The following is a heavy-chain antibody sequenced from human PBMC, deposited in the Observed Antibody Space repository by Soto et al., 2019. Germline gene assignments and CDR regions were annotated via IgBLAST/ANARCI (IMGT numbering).Heavy chain of an antibody. CDR2: ISSSSSYI. D-gene: IGHD6-6*01. CDR1: GFTFSIYT. CDR3: ARMNTSSSFLDY. Sequence: GGSLRLSCAASGFTFSIYTIEWVRQAPGKGLEWVSSISSSSSYIYYADSVKGRFTISRDNAKNSLYLQMNSLRAEDTAMYYCARMNTSSSFLDYWGQGILVTVSS. V-gene: IGHV3-21*01. J-gene: IGHJ4*02.